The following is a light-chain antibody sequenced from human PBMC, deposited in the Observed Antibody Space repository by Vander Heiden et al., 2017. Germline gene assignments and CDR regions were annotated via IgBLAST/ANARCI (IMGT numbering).Light chain of an antibody. J-gene: IGKJ2*01. CDR2: WGS. CDR1: QSLLHRNGYNY. Sequence: DIVVTQSPLSLPVTPGEPASISCRSSQSLLHRNGYNYFHWFLQKPGQSPQLLIYWGSNRASGVSDRFSGSGSGRYFTLQISRVEAEDVGVYYCMQALQTPYTFGQGTKLVIK. CDR3: MQALQTPYT. V-gene: IGKV2-28*01.